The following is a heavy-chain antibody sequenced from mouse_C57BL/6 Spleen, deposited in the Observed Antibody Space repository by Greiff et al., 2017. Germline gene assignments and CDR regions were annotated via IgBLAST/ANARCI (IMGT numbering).Heavy chain of an antibody. CDR1: GFNFSSYA. V-gene: IGHV5-4*01. CDR3: ARYRGCNGYYFDY. J-gene: IGHJ2*01. D-gene: IGHD2-1*01. Sequence: VQLKESGGGLVKPGGSLKLSCAASGFNFSSYAMSWVRQTPEKRLEWVATISAGGSYTYYTDNVKGRFTISRDNAKNNLYLQMSKLKSEDTAMYYCARYRGCNGYYFDYWGQGTTLTVSA. CDR2: ISAGGSYT.